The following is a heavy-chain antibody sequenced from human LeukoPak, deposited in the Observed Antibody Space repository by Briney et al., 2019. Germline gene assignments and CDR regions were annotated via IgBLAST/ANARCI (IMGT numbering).Heavy chain of an antibody. CDR3: ARGGSYFGPGSYPFDY. CDR2: LSANNGNT. V-gene: IGHV1-18*04. J-gene: IGHJ4*02. D-gene: IGHD3-10*01. CDR1: GYSFTSYG. Sequence: EASVKVSCKASGYSFTSYGMNWVRQAPGQGLEWMGCLSANNGNTNYAQKLQGRVTMTTDTSTSTAYMEVRSLRSDDTAVYYCARGGSYFGPGSYPFDYWGQGTLVTVSS.